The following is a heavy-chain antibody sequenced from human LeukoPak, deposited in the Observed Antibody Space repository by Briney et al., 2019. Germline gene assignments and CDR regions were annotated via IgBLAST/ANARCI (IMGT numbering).Heavy chain of an antibody. Sequence: TGGSLGLPCSASGFTFCDCPVHGVRQAPGMGLEYVSAIRSDGVSTYYADSVKGRFTISRDNSKNTLYLQMTSLRAEETAVYYCVKPYSGSYYYPTYFDYWGQGTLVTVSS. CDR2: IRSDGVST. V-gene: IGHV3-64D*06. D-gene: IGHD1-26*01. CDR1: GFTFCDCP. CDR3: VKPYSGSYYYPTYFDY. J-gene: IGHJ4*02.